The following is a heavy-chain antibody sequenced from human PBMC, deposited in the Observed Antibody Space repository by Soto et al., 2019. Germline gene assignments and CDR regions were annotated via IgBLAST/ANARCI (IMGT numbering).Heavy chain of an antibody. CDR2: ISGSGGST. CDR1: GFTFSSYA. CDR3: AKDPDLFYYGDYVR. Sequence: WRSLRLSCAAFGFTFSSYAMSWVRQAPGKGLEWVSAISGSGGSTYYADSVKGRFTISRDNSKNTLYLQMNSLRAEDTAVYYCAKDPDLFYYGDYVRWGQGTLVTVSS. D-gene: IGHD4-17*01. V-gene: IGHV3-23*01. J-gene: IGHJ4*02.